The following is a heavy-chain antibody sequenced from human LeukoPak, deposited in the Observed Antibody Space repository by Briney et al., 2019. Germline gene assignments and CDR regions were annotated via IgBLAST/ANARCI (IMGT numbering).Heavy chain of an antibody. Sequence: GGSLRLSCAASGFTFSSYGMSWVRQAPGKGLEWVSAISGSGGSTYYADSVKGRFTISRDNAKNSLYLQMNSLRAEDTAVYYCARERAETVTFGGVIAWFDPWGQGTLVTVSS. V-gene: IGHV3-23*01. D-gene: IGHD3-16*02. J-gene: IGHJ5*02. CDR3: ARERAETVTFGGVIAWFDP. CDR1: GFTFSSYG. CDR2: ISGSGGST.